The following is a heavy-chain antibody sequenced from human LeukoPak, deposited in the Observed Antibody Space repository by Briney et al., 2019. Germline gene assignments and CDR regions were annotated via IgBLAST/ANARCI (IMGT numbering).Heavy chain of an antibody. V-gene: IGHV3-7*01. D-gene: IGHD2-2*01. CDR1: GFTFDTHW. CDR3: SGRSGFSSIY. CDR2: IKPDGSAG. Sequence: GGSLRLSCEASGFTFDTHWMNWVRQFPGGGLEWVANIKPDGSAGYYLDSVKGRFSISRDNVKNLVYLQLNSLRTEDTAVYYCSGRSGFSSIYWGQGTLVTVSS. J-gene: IGHJ4*02.